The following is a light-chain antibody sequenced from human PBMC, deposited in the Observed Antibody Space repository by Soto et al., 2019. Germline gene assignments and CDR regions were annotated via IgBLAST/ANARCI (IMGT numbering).Light chain of an antibody. CDR3: QQYGSSPPT. V-gene: IGKV3-20*01. J-gene: IGKJ1*01. Sequence: VLTKSPGTLSLSPWGRATLSCRASQSVSRRLAWYQQRPGQSPKLLIYGASSRATGTPERFSGSGSGTDFTLTINRLEPEDVALYYCQQYGSSPPTFGQGTKVDIK. CDR2: GAS. CDR1: QSVSRR.